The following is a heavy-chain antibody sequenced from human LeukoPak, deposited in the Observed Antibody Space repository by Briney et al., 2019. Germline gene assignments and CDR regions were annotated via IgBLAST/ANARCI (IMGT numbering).Heavy chain of an antibody. J-gene: IGHJ3*02. CDR2: IIPILGTA. V-gene: IGHV1-69*05. CDR1: GGTFSSYA. Sequence: ASVKVSCKASGGTFSSYAISWVRQAPGQGLEWMGGIIPILGTANYAQKFQGRVTITTDESTSTAYMELSSLRSEDTAVYYCARDRGSIAARDAFDIWGQGTMVTVSS. CDR3: ARDRGSIAARDAFDI. D-gene: IGHD6-6*01.